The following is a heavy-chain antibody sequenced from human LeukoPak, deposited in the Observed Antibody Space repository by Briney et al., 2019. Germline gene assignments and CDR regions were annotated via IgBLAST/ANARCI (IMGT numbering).Heavy chain of an antibody. CDR3: ARAPLVRGGPGDFDY. D-gene: IGHD6-6*01. CDR2: ISAYNGNT. J-gene: IGHJ4*02. Sequence: ASAKVSCKASGYTFTSYGISWVRQAPGQGLEWMGWISAYNGNTNYAQKLQGRVTMTTDTSTSTAYMELRSLRSDDTAVYYCARAPLVRGGPGDFDYWGQGTLVTVSS. CDR1: GYTFTSYG. V-gene: IGHV1-18*01.